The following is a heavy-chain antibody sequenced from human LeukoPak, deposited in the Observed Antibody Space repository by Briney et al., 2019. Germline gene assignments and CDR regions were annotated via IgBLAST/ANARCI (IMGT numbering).Heavy chain of an antibody. CDR2: ISAYNGNT. CDR1: GHTFTSYG. V-gene: IGHV1-18*01. CDR3: AMVLAAGGDAFDI. J-gene: IGHJ3*02. D-gene: IGHD6-13*01. Sequence: GASVKVSCKASGHTFTSYGISWVRQAPGQGLEWMGWISAYNGNTNYAQKLQGRVTMTTDTSTSTAYMELRSLRSDDTAVYYCAMVLAAGGDAFDIWGQGTMVTVSS.